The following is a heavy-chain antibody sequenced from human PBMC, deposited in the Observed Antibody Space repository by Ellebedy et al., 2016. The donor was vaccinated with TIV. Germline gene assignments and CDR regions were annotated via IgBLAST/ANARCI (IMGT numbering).Heavy chain of an antibody. D-gene: IGHD4-23*01. CDR1: GFTFSRYA. J-gene: IGHJ4*02. CDR2: IVGSGVGI. CDR3: ATTLNYGGNCFFDN. V-gene: IGHV3-23*01. Sequence: PGGSLRLSCAASGFTFSRYAMTRVRQAPGKGLEWVSGIVGSGVGIFYADSVTGRFTISRDNSKRTLDLQMNTLRAEDTAVYYCATTLNYGGNCFFDNWGQGTLVTVSS.